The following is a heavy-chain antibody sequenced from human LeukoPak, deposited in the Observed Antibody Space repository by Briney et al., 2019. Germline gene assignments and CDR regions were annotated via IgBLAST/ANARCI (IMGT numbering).Heavy chain of an antibody. J-gene: IGHJ4*02. D-gene: IGHD2-15*01. CDR3: ATSYGGSHFDY. CDR2: IYPGDSDT. V-gene: IGHV5-51*01. Sequence: GESLKISCEGSGYLFSNYWIAWGRQLPGKGVEWMGLIYPGDSDTKYSPSFQGQVTFSADKSITTAYLQWSSLKASDTAMYYCATSYGGSHFDYWGQGTLVTVSS. CDR1: GYLFSNYW.